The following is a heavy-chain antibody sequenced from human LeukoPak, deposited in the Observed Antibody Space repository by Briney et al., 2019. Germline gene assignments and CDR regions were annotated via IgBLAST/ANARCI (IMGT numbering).Heavy chain of an antibody. Sequence: GGSLRLSCAASGFTFSSYAMSWVGQAPGKGLEWVSAISGSGGSTYYADSVKGRFTISRDNSKNTLYLQMNSLRAEDTAVYYCAKVALSSSWYGGQYYFDYWGQGTLVTVSS. CDR1: GFTFSSYA. V-gene: IGHV3-23*01. CDR2: ISGSGGST. CDR3: AKVALSSSWYGGQYYFDY. J-gene: IGHJ4*02. D-gene: IGHD6-13*01.